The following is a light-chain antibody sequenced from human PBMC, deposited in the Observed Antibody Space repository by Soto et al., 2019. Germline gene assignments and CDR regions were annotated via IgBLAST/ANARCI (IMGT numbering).Light chain of an antibody. J-gene: IGLJ1*01. V-gene: IGLV2-11*01. Sequence: QSALTQPRSVSGAPGQSVTISCTGTSSDVGGYNYVSWYQQHPGKAPKLMIYDVSKRPSGVPDRFSGSKSGNTASLTISGAQAEDESDYYSCAYGGSDVFGAGTKVTVL. CDR3: CAYGGSDV. CDR2: DVS. CDR1: SSDVGGYNY.